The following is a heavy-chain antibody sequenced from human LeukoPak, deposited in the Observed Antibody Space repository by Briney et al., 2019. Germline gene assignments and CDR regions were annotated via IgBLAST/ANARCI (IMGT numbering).Heavy chain of an antibody. CDR1: ELTFSNNW. D-gene: IGHD3-22*01. Sequence: PGGSLRLSCTASELTFSNNWMGWVRQAPGKGLECVANIKQDGSDKYYVDSVKGRFTISRDNAKNSLFLQMNSLRSEDTDVYYCARGRDHGSGYRFDYWGQGTLVTVSS. V-gene: IGHV3-7*05. CDR2: IKQDGSDK. J-gene: IGHJ4*02. CDR3: ARGRDHGSGYRFDY.